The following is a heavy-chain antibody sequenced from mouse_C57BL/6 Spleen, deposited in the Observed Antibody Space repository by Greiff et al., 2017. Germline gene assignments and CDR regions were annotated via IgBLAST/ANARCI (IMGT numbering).Heavy chain of an antibody. D-gene: IGHD2-4*01. V-gene: IGHV1-64*01. Sequence: VQLQQPGAELVKPGASVKLSCKASGYTFTSYWMHWVKQRPGQGLEWIGMIHPNSGSTNYNEKFKSKATLTVDKSSSTAYLQLSSLTSEDSAVYYCAKGYYDCAAWFAYWGQGTLGTVSA. CDR1: GYTFTSYW. CDR2: IHPNSGST. CDR3: AKGYYDCAAWFAY. J-gene: IGHJ3*01.